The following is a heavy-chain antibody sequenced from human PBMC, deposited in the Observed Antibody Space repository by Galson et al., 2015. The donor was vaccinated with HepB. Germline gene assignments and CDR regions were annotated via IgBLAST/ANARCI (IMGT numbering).Heavy chain of an antibody. J-gene: IGHJ3*02. D-gene: IGHD4-17*01. Sequence: SVKVSCKASGYTFTSYYMHWVRQAPGQGLEWMGIINPSGGSTSYAQKFQGRVTMTRDTSTSTVYMELSSLRSEDTAVYYCARDLPTATTIQDAFDIWGQGTMVTVSS. CDR2: INPSGGST. CDR3: ARDLPTATTIQDAFDI. CDR1: GYTFTSYY. V-gene: IGHV1-46*01.